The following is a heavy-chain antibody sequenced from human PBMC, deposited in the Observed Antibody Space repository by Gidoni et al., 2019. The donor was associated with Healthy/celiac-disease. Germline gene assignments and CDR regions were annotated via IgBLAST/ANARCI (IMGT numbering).Heavy chain of an antibody. Sequence: VQLVQSGAVVKQPGSSVKVYCRGSGGPFSSYTIIRVRQAAGQGVEWMGRSIPILGIANYAEKVPGRVTITANKSTSSAYTELSSMRSENTAVYDCARGSSPLPSSFDYWGQGTLVTVSS. V-gene: IGHV1-69*02. CDR3: ARGSSPLPSSFDY. CDR2: SIPILGIA. CDR1: GGPFSSYT. D-gene: IGHD2-2*01. J-gene: IGHJ4*02.